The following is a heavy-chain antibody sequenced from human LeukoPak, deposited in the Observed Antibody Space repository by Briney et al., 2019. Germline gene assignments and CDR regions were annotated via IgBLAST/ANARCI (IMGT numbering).Heavy chain of an antibody. Sequence: PSETLSLTCAVYGGSFSGYYWGWIRQPPGKGLEWIGEINHSGSTNYNPSLKSRVTISVDTSKNQFSLKLSSVTAADTAVYYCASLSGSNYFDYWGQGTLVTVSS. CDR2: INHSGST. J-gene: IGHJ4*02. CDR1: GGSFSGYY. CDR3: ASLSGSNYFDY. V-gene: IGHV4-34*01. D-gene: IGHD1-26*01.